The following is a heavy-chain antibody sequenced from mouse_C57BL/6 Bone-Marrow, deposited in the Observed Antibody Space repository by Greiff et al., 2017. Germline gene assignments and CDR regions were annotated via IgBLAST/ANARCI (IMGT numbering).Heavy chain of an antibody. Sequence: VQLKQPGAELVMPGASVKLSCKASGYTFTSYWMHWVKQRPGQGLEWIGEIDPSDSYTNYNQKFKGQSTLTVDKSSSTAYMQLSSLTSEDSAVYYCARSVYGSSSDYWGQGTTLTVSS. CDR2: IDPSDSYT. J-gene: IGHJ2*01. CDR3: ARSVYGSSSDY. CDR1: GYTFTSYW. D-gene: IGHD1-1*01. V-gene: IGHV1-69*01.